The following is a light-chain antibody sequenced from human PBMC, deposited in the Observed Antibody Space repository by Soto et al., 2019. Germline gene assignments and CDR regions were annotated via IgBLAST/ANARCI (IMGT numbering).Light chain of an antibody. CDR2: DAS. CDR3: QQRSNWPWT. Sequence: IVLTQSPATLSLSPGESATLSGRASQSVSIYLAWYQQKPGQAPRLLIYDASNRATGIPARFSGSGSGTDFTLTISSLEPEDFAVYYCQQRSNWPWTFGQGTKVDI. J-gene: IGKJ1*01. V-gene: IGKV3-11*01. CDR1: QSVSIY.